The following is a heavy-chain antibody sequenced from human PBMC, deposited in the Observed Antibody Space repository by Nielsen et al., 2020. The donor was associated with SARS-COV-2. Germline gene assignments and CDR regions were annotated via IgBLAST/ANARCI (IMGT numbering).Heavy chain of an antibody. CDR3: ASEDYGGNSGALDI. Sequence: ASVKVSCKASGYTFTSYYMHWVRQAPGQGLEWMGIINPSGGSTSYAQKLQGRVTMTTDTPTSTAYMDLRSLRSDDTAVYYCASEDYGGNSGALDIWGQGTMVTVSS. D-gene: IGHD4-23*01. CDR1: GYTFTSYY. CDR2: INPSGGST. V-gene: IGHV1-46*01. J-gene: IGHJ3*02.